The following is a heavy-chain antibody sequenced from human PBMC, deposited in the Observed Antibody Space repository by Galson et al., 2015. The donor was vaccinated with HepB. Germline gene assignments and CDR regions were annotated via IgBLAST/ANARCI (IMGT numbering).Heavy chain of an antibody. Sequence: SVKVSCKASGYTFTIYGISWVRQAPGQGLEWMGWISASNGNTVYAQKFQGRVTMTTDTSASTAYMELRSLRSDDTAVYYCARDSSGRYGVFREFDYWGQGTLVTVSS. CDR3: ARDSSGRYGVFREFDY. CDR2: ISASNGNT. D-gene: IGHD6-13*01. V-gene: IGHV1-18*01. J-gene: IGHJ4*02. CDR1: GYTFTIYG.